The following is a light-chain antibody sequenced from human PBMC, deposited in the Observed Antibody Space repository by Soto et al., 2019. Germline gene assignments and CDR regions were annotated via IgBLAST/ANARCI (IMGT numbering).Light chain of an antibody. CDR3: QQYDIPPLT. Sequence: EIVLTQSPGTLSLSPGERATLSCSASQSVSSSFLAWYQQKPGQAPRLLIYGASSMATGIPDRFSGSGSGTNFTLTISRLEPEDVAVYYCQQYDIPPLTFGGGTKVEIK. V-gene: IGKV3-20*01. J-gene: IGKJ4*01. CDR1: QSVSSSF. CDR2: GAS.